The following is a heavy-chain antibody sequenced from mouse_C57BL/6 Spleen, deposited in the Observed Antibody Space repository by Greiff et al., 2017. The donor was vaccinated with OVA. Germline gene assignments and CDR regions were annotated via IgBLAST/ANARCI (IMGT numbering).Heavy chain of an antibody. CDR3: ARNSNYRYAMDY. D-gene: IGHD2-5*01. CDR2: INPNNGGT. CDR1: GYTFTDYY. J-gene: IGHJ4*01. V-gene: IGHV1-26*01. Sequence: VQLQQSGPELVKPGASVKISCKASGYTFTDYYMNWVKQSHGKSLEWIGDINPNNGGTSYNQKFKGKATLTVDKSSSTAYMELRSLTSEDSAVYYCARNSNYRYAMDYWGQGTSVTVSS.